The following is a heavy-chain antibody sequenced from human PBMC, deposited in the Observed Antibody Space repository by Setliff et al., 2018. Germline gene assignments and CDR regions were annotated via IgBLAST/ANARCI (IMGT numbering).Heavy chain of an antibody. Sequence: SGPTLVNPTQTLTLTCTFSGFSLSTSGLVVGWIRQPPGKALEWLALIYWDDDKRYSPSLKSRLTITKDTSKNQVVLTMTNMDPVDTATYYCAHSKEMATIRRNAFDIWGQGTMVTVSS. CDR2: IYWDDDK. J-gene: IGHJ3*02. CDR1: GFSLSTSGLV. D-gene: IGHD5-12*01. CDR3: AHSKEMATIRRNAFDI. V-gene: IGHV2-5*02.